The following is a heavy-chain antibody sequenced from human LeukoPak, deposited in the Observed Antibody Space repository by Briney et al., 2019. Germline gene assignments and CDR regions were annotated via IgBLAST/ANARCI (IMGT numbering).Heavy chain of an antibody. D-gene: IGHD6-13*01. CDR2: IIPIFGTA. CDR3: ASSGYSSSWYYFDY. Sequence: SVKVSCKATGGTLSTYAISRVRQAPGQGLEWMGGIIPIFGTANYAQKFQGRVTITTDESTSTAYMELSSLRSEDTAVYYCASSGYSSSWYYFDYWGQGTLVTVSS. V-gene: IGHV1-69*05. J-gene: IGHJ4*02. CDR1: GGTLSTYA.